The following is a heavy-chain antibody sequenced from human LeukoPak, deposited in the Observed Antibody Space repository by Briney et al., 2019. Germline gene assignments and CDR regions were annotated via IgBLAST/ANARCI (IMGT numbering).Heavy chain of an antibody. V-gene: IGHV3-23*01. CDR2: LIGNGGST. D-gene: IGHD7-27*01. J-gene: IGHJ4*02. CDR3: AKGTGDTAYYFDF. Sequence: GGSLRLSCAASGFTFNSYAMSWVRQAPGKGLEWVSALIGNGGSTYYGDSVRGRFTISRDNSKNMLYLQMNSLRAEDTAVYYCAKGTGDTAYYFDFWGQGVLVTVSS. CDR1: GFTFNSYA.